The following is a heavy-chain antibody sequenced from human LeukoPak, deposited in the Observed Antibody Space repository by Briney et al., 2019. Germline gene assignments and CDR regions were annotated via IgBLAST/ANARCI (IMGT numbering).Heavy chain of an antibody. CDR2: INHSGST. CDR3: ARGSGWYRAGYFDY. J-gene: IGHJ4*02. Sequence: PSETLSLTCAVYGGSFSGYYWSWIRQPPGKGLEWIGEINHSGSTNYNPSLKSRVTISVDTSKNQFSLKLSSVTAADTAVYYCARGSGWYRAGYFDYWGQGTPVTVSS. CDR1: GGSFSGYY. D-gene: IGHD6-19*01. V-gene: IGHV4-34*01.